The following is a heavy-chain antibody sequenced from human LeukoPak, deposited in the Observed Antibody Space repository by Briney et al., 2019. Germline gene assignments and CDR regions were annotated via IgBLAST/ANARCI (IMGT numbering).Heavy chain of an antibody. CDR2: ISYDGSNK. CDR3: ARSTNYDSSGYYYEKYYFDY. D-gene: IGHD3-22*01. V-gene: IGHV3-30*04. J-gene: IGHJ4*02. CDR1: GFTFGSYA. Sequence: GGSLRLSCAASGFTFGSYAMHWVRQAPGKGLEWVAVISYDGSNKYYADSVKGRFTISRDNSKNTLYLQMNSLRAEDTAVYYCARSTNYDSSGYYYEKYYFDYWGQGTLVTVSS.